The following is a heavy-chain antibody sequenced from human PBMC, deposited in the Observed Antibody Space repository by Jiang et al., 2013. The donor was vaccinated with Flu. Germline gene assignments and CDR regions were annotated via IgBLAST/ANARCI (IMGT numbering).Heavy chain of an antibody. CDR2: IYYSGST. Sequence: GSGLVKPSQTLSLTCTVSGGSISSGGYYWSWIRHPPGKGLEWIGYIYYSGSTYYNPSLKSRVTISVDTSKNQFSLKLSSVTAADTAVYYCARGVGDYGDWFDPWGQGTLVTVSS. D-gene: IGHD4-17*01. CDR1: GGSISSGGYY. J-gene: IGHJ5*02. CDR3: ARGVGDYGDWFDP. V-gene: IGHV4-31*03.